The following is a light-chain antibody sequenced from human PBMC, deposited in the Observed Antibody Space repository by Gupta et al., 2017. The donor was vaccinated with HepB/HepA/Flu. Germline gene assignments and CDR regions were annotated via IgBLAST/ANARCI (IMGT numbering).Light chain of an antibody. CDR3: QQSDNSLYT. CDR1: LPIATY. CDR2: AAT. V-gene: IGKV1-39*01. Sequence: DIQMTQFPSSLSASVGDRVSITCRASLPIATYVNWYQQKPGKAPNLLVSAATSLQSGVPVRFSGSGSGTDFTLTISSLQPEDFATYYCQQSDNSLYTFGQGTKVDI. J-gene: IGKJ2*01.